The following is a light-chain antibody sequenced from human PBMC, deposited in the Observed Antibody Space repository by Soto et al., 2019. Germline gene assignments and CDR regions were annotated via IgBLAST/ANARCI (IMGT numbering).Light chain of an antibody. J-gene: IGKJ1*01. CDR1: QSVSSSY. Sequence: EIVLTQSPGTLSFSPGERATLSCGASQSVSSSYLAWYQQKPGQAPRLLIYGASSRATGIPDRFSGSGSGTDFTLTISRLEPEDFAVYYCQQYGSSSTWTFGQGTKVDIK. V-gene: IGKV3-20*01. CDR3: QQYGSSSTWT. CDR2: GAS.